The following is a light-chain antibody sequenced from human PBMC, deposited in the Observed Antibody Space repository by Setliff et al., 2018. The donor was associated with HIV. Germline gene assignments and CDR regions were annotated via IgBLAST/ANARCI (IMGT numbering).Light chain of an antibody. CDR1: SSDVGGYNH. J-gene: IGLJ2*01. CDR3: SSYTSTTTPV. V-gene: IGLV2-14*01. CDR2: EVS. Sequence: QSALAQPASVSGSPGQSITISCTGTSSDVGGYNHVSWYQQHPGKAPKLMIYEVSNRPPGVSNRFSGSKSGNTASLTISGLQAEDEADYYCSSYTSTTTPVFGGGTKVTVL.